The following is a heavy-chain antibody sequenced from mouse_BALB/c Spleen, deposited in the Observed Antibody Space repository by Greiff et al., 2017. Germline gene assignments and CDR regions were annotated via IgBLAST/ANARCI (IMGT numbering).Heavy chain of an antibody. CDR2: IWAGGST. Sequence: VKLMESGPGLVAPSQSLSITCTVSGFSLTSYGVHWVRQPPGKGLEWLGVIWAGGSTNYNSALMSRLSISKDNSKSQVFLKMNSLQTDDTAMYYCARERGLNWYFDVWGAGTTVTVSS. CDR3: ARERGLNWYFDV. CDR1: GFSLTSYG. J-gene: IGHJ1*01. D-gene: IGHD3-3*01. V-gene: IGHV2-9*02.